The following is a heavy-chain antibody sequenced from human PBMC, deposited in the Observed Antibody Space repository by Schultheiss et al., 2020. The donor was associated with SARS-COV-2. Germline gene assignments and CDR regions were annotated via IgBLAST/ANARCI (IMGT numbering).Heavy chain of an antibody. D-gene: IGHD6-19*01. CDR3: ARDERDSSGWNLYFYGMDV. J-gene: IGHJ6*02. Sequence: SETLSLTCAVYGGSFSGYYWSWIRQPPGKGLEWIGEINHSGSTNYNPSLKSRVTISVDTSKNQFSLKLSSVTAADTAVYYCARDERDSSGWNLYFYGMDVWGQGTTVTVSS. CDR2: INHSGST. CDR1: GGSFSGYY. V-gene: IGHV4-34*01.